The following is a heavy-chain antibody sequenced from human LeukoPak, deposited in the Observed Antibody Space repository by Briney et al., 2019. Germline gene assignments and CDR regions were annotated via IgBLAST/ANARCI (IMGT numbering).Heavy chain of an antibody. J-gene: IGHJ4*02. CDR3: ARQGVQPSYYDSSGTGLYFDY. CDR1: GGSISSYY. Sequence: SETLSLTCTVSGGSISSYYWSWLRQPPGEGLEWIGYIYYSGSTNYNPSLKSRVTISVDTSKNQFSLKLSSVTAADTAVYYCARQGVQPSYYDSSGTGLYFDYWGQGTLVTVSS. D-gene: IGHD3-22*01. CDR2: IYYSGST. V-gene: IGHV4-59*01.